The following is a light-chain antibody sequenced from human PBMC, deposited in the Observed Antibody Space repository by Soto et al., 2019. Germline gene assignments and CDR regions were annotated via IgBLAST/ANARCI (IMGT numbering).Light chain of an antibody. CDR1: QSVSSSY. CDR2: GAS. Sequence: EIVLTQSPGTLSLSPGERATLSCRASQSVSSSYLAWYQQKPGQAPGLLIYGASSRATGIPDRFSGSGSGTDFTLTNSRLEPEDFAVYYCQQYGSLPKAFGQGTKVEFK. CDR3: QQYGSLPKA. J-gene: IGKJ1*01. V-gene: IGKV3-20*01.